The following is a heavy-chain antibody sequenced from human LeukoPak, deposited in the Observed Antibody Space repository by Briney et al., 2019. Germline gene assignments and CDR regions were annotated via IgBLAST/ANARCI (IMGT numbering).Heavy chain of an antibody. CDR3: GTGYNLDN. CDR1: GFTFNTYG. CDR2: ISSSGTTI. J-gene: IGHJ4*02. Sequence: GGSLRLSCAASGFTFNTYGMNWVRQAPGKGLEWVSYISSSGTTIYYADSVKGRFTISRDNVVNSVFLHMNSLRDEDTAVYYCGTGYNLDNWGQGTLVTVSS. V-gene: IGHV3-48*02. D-gene: IGHD5-24*01.